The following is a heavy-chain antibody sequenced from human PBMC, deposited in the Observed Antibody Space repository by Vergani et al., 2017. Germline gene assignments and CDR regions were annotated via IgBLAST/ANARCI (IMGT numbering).Heavy chain of an antibody. CDR2: IIPILGIA. J-gene: IGHJ5*02. CDR1: GGTFSSYI. D-gene: IGHD1-14*01. Sequence: QVQLVQSGAEVKKPGSSVKVSCKASGGTFSSYIISWVRQAPGQGLEWMGRIIPILGIANYAQQFQGRVTITADKSTSTAYMELSSLRSEDTAVYYCAGDPTTVGTKNWFDPWGQGTLVTVSS. V-gene: IGHV1-69*08. CDR3: AGDPTTVGTKNWFDP.